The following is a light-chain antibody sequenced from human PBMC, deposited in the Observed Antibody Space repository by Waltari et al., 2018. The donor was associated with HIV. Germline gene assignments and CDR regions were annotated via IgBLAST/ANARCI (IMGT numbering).Light chain of an antibody. CDR2: AAS. CDR3: QQYKSYPLT. Sequence: DIQMTQSPSSLSASVGDRVTITCRASQDIVNYLVWFQQKPGEAPKSLIYAASSLQRGVPSKFRGSVSGTDFTLTIDTLHSEDSATYYCQQYKSYPLTFGQGTRLEIK. J-gene: IGKJ5*01. V-gene: IGKV1-16*02. CDR1: QDIVNY.